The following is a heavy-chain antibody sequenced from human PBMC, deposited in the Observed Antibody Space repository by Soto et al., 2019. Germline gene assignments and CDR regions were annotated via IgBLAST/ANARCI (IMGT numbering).Heavy chain of an antibody. CDR3: TTGLTYDTRDYGMDV. CDR2: IKSKTDGGTT. J-gene: IGHJ6*02. D-gene: IGHD3-9*01. V-gene: IGHV3-15*07. Sequence: PGGSLRLSCAASGFTFSNAWMNWVRQAPGKGLEWVGRIKSKTDGGTTNYAAPVKGRFTISRDDSKNTLYLQMNSLKTEDTAVYYCTTGLTYDTRDYGMDVWGQGTTVTVSS. CDR1: GFTFSNAW.